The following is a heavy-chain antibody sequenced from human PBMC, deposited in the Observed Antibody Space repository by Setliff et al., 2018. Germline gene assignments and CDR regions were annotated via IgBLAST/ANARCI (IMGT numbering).Heavy chain of an antibody. J-gene: IGHJ5*02. Sequence: ASVKVSCKASGYIFTGYYMHWVRQAPGQGLEWMGRISPHTGGTNSAQKFQGRVTMTRDTSVSTVYMELNSLRSDDTAVYYCVRAGFDPWGQGTLVTVSS. CDR2: ISPHTGGT. CDR3: VRAGFDP. V-gene: IGHV1-2*06. CDR1: GYIFTGYY.